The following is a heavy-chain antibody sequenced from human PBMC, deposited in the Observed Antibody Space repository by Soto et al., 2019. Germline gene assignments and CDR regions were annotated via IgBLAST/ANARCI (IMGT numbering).Heavy chain of an antibody. V-gene: IGHV1-69*13. CDR3: ASENTISGGHYYYGMDV. D-gene: IGHD3-3*01. J-gene: IGHJ6*02. CDR1: GGTFSSYA. CDR2: IIPIFGTA. Sequence: SVKVSCKASGGTFSSYAISWVRQAPGQGLEWMGGIIPIFGTANYAQKFQSRVTITADEPTSTAYMELSSLRSEDTAVYYCASENTISGGHYYYGMDVWGQGTTVTVSS.